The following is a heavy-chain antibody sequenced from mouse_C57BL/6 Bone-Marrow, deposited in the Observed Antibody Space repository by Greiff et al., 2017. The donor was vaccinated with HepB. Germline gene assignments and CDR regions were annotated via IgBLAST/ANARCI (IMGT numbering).Heavy chain of an antibody. J-gene: IGHJ3*01. D-gene: IGHD2-3*01. V-gene: IGHV1-52*01. CDR2: IDPSDSET. CDR3: ARAYDMAWFAY. CDR1: GYTFTSYW. Sequence: QVQLQQPGAELVRPGSSVKLSCKASGYTFTSYWMHWVKQRPIQGLEWIGNIDPSDSETHYNQKFKDKATLTVDKSSSTAYMQLSSLTSEDSAVYDCARAYDMAWFAYWGQGTLVTVSA.